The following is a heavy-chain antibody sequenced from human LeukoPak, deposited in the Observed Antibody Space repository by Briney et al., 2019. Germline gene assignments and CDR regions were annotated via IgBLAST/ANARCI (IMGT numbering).Heavy chain of an antibody. CDR1: GGSISSYH. J-gene: IGHJ4*02. V-gene: IGHV4-59*01. CDR3: ARLLGYCSGGSYCYYFDY. Sequence: SETLSLTCTVSGGSISSYHWSWIRQPPGKGLEWIGYIYYSGSTNYNPSLKSRVTMSVDTSKNQFSLKLSSVTAADTAVYYCARLLGYCSGGSYCYYFDYWGQGTLVTVSS. CDR2: IYYSGST. D-gene: IGHD2-15*01.